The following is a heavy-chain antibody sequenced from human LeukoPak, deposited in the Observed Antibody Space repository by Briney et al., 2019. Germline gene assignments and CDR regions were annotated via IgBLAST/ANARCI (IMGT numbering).Heavy chain of an antibody. Sequence: GASVKVSCKASGYTFTGYYMHWVRQAPGEGLEWMGCINPNSGGTNYAQKFQGRVTMTRDTSISTAYMELSRLRSDDTAVYYCATLGYCSGGSCLPFDYWGQGTLVTVSS. CDR3: ATLGYCSGGSCLPFDY. CDR2: INPNSGGT. V-gene: IGHV1-2*02. CDR1: GYTFTGYY. D-gene: IGHD2-15*01. J-gene: IGHJ4*02.